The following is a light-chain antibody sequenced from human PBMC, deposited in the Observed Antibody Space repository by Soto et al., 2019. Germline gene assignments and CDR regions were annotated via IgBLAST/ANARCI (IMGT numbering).Light chain of an antibody. J-gene: IGLJ2*01. CDR1: SSNIGENY. V-gene: IGLV1-51*02. CDR3: GTWDSSLSAEV. CDR2: END. Sequence: SVLTQPPSLSAAPGQKVPISCSGSSSNIGENYVSWYNQVPGTAPKLIISENDKRPSGIPDRFSGSKSGTSATLGITGLQTGDEADYYCGTWDSSLSAEVFGGGTQLTVL.